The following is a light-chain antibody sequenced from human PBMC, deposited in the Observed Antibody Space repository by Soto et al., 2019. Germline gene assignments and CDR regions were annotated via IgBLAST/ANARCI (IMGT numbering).Light chain of an antibody. J-gene: IGKJ5*01. V-gene: IGKV1-27*01. CDR1: QDISNY. Sequence: DIQMTQSPSSLSASVGDRITITCRASQDISNYLAWYQQKPGKVPKLLIYSASTLQSGVPSRFSGSASGTDFTLTISSLQPEDVATYFCQKYNSALTFGQGTRLDMK. CDR3: QKYNSALT. CDR2: SAS.